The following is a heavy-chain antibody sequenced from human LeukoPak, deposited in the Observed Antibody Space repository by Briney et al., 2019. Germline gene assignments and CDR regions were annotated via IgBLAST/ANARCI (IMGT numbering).Heavy chain of an antibody. V-gene: IGHV3-43*02. CDR1: GFTFDDYA. Sequence: GGSLRLSCAASGFTFDDYAMHWVRQAPGKGLEWVSLISGDGGSTCYADSVKGRFTISRDNSKNSLYLQMNSLRTEDTALYYCAKDIRRRGYSYAFDYWGQGTLVTVSS. D-gene: IGHD5-18*01. J-gene: IGHJ4*02. CDR2: ISGDGGST. CDR3: AKDIRRRGYSYAFDY.